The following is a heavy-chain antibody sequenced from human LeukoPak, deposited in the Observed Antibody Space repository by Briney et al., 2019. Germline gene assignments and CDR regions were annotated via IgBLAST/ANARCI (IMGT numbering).Heavy chain of an antibody. CDR1: GFTFSSYA. D-gene: IGHD2-15*01. V-gene: IGHV3-23*01. CDR2: ISGSGGST. CDR3: ARGFGCCSGGSCYSDDAFDI. Sequence: GGSLRLSCAASGFTFSSYAMSWVRQAPGKGLEWVSAISGSGGSTYYADSVKGRFTISRDNSKNTLYLQMNSLRAEDTAVYYCARGFGCCSGGSCYSDDAFDIWGQGTMVTVSS. J-gene: IGHJ3*02.